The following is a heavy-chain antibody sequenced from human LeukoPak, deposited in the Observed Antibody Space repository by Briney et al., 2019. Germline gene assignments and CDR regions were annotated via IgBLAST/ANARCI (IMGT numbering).Heavy chain of an antibody. Sequence: PGGSLRLSCAASGFTFSSYGMHWVRQAPGKGLEWVAVISYDGSNKYYSDSVRGRFTISRDNFKNTLYLQMNSLRAEDTAVYYCAKVMGRRLLWFGDGNYFDYWGQGTLVTVSS. D-gene: IGHD3-10*01. CDR2: ISYDGSNK. CDR1: GFTFSSYG. CDR3: AKVMGRRLLWFGDGNYFDY. V-gene: IGHV3-30*18. J-gene: IGHJ4*02.